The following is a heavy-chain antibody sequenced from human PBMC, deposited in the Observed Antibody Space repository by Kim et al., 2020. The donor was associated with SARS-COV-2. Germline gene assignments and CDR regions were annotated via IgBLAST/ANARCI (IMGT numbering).Heavy chain of an antibody. Sequence: ASVKVSCKASGYTFTSYGISWVRQAPGQGLEWMGWISAYNGNTNYAQKLQGRVTMTTDTSTSTAYMELRSLRSDDTAVYYCARRAIFGVARDGMDVWGQGTTVTVSS. CDR2: ISAYNGNT. CDR3: ARRAIFGVARDGMDV. V-gene: IGHV1-18*04. CDR1: GYTFTSYG. J-gene: IGHJ6*02. D-gene: IGHD3-3*02.